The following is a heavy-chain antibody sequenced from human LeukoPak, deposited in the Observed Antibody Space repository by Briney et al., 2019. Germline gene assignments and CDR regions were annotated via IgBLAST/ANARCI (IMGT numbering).Heavy chain of an antibody. D-gene: IGHD5-24*01. J-gene: IGHJ4*02. CDR1: GDTFSNYA. V-gene: IGHV1-69*06. CDR2: IIPIFGTA. CDR3: ARAGWLQYYYFDY. Sequence: SVKVSCKASGDTFSNYAISWVRQAPGQGLEWMGGIIPIFGTAKYAQKFQGRVTITADTSTSTACMELSSLRSEDTAVYYCARAGWLQYYYFDYWGQGTLVTVSS.